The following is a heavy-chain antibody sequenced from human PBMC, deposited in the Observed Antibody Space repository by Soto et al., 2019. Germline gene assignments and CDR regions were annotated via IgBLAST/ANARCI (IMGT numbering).Heavy chain of an antibody. D-gene: IGHD1-1*01. CDR1: GYTFTSYG. CDR3: ARGRYGDY. CDR2: ISAHNGNT. J-gene: IGHJ4*02. V-gene: IGHV1-18*01. Sequence: QVHLVQSGAEVKKPGASVTVSCKASGYTFTSYGITWVRQAPGQGPERMGWISAHNGNTGYAQKLQGRVIVTRDTSTSTAYMELRSLRSADTAVYYCARGRYGDYWGQGALVTVSS.